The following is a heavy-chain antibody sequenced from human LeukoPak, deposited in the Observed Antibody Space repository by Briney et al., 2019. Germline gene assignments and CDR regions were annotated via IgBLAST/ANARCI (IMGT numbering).Heavy chain of an antibody. Sequence: TSETLSLTCAVYGGSFSGYYWSWIRQPPGKALEWIGEINHSGSTNYNPSLKSRVTISVDTSKNQFSLKLSSVTAADTAVYYCARGFLRAYRPGHFDYWSQGTLVTVSS. CDR2: INHSGST. J-gene: IGHJ4*02. V-gene: IGHV4-34*01. D-gene: IGHD2-21*01. CDR3: ARGFLRAYRPGHFDY. CDR1: GGSFSGYY.